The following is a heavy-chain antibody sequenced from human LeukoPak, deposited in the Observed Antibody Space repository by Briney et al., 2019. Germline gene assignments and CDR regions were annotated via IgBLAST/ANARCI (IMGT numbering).Heavy chain of an antibody. CDR3: TREGYYDNSGYSDAFDI. J-gene: IGHJ3*02. CDR1: GFTFGDYA. D-gene: IGHD3-22*01. V-gene: IGHV3-49*04. Sequence: GGSLRLSCTASGFTFGDYAMSWVRQGPGKGLEWVGFIRSKAYGGTTEYAASVKGRFTISRDDSKSIAHLEMNSLKTEDTAVYYCTREGYYDNSGYSDAFDIWGQGTMVTVSS. CDR2: IRSKAYGGTT.